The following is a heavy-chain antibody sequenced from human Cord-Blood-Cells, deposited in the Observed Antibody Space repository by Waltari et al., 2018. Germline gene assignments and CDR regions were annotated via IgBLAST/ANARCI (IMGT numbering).Heavy chain of an antibody. CDR1: GYSISSGYY. CDR2: IYHSGST. D-gene: IGHD2-15*01. V-gene: IGHV4-38-2*02. Sequence: QVQLQESGPGLVKPSETLSLTCAVSGYSISSGYYWGWIRQPPGKGLEWIGSIYHSGSTDYNPSLKSRVTISGDTSKNQFSLKLSSVTAADTAVYYCARDRLSCSGGSCYKVFGYWGQGTLVTVSS. J-gene: IGHJ4*02. CDR3: ARDRLSCSGGSCYKVFGY.